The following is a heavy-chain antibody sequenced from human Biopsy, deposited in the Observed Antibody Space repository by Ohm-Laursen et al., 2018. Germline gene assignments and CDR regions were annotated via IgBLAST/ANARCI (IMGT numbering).Heavy chain of an antibody. CDR1: GDSISSYY. CDR2: VHYTGIT. D-gene: IGHD3-22*01. J-gene: IGHJ2*01. Sequence: GTLSLTWTVSGDSISSYYWGWIRQPPGKGLEWIVYVHYTGITDYNRSLQSRVTISVDTSKNHFSLRLRSVTPADTAIYYCARDRGYYSDRTVPGYFDLWGRGTLVTVSS. CDR3: ARDRGYYSDRTVPGYFDL. V-gene: IGHV4-59*01.